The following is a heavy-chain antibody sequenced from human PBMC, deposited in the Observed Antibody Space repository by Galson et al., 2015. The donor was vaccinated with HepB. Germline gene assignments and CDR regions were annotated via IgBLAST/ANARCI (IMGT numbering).Heavy chain of an antibody. Sequence: SLRLSCAASGFTFSSYAMSWVRQAPGKGLEWVSAISGGGGSKYYADSVKGRFTISRDNSKNTLYLQMNSLRAEDTAVYYCAKDRVHSSSWYTWFDPWGQGTLVTVSS. D-gene: IGHD6-13*01. V-gene: IGHV3-23*01. CDR1: GFTFSSYA. J-gene: IGHJ5*02. CDR2: ISGGGGSK. CDR3: AKDRVHSSSWYTWFDP.